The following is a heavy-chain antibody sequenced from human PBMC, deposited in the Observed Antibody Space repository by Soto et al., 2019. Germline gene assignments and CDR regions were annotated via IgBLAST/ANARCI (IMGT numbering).Heavy chain of an antibody. Sequence: QGELVQSGAAVKKPGSSVKVSCQASEDTFRNYAISWVRQAPGQGLEWMGGIIPIFGTANYAQKLQGRVTITADTSANTVYLELSSLRSEDTAVYYCASTKYDSSAYYYWYFGSGAVAPWSLSPQ. CDR3: ASTKYDSSAYYYWYFGS. J-gene: IGHJ2*01. CDR2: IIPIFGTA. D-gene: IGHD3-22*01. V-gene: IGHV1-69*06. CDR1: EDTFRNYA.